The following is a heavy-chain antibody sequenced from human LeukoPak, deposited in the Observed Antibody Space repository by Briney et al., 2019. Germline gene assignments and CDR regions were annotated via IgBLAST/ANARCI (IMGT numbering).Heavy chain of an antibody. CDR1: RFTFSSYA. D-gene: IGHD3-3*01. J-gene: IGHJ3*02. CDR2: ISSSSTYI. V-gene: IGHV3-21*01. Sequence: PGGSLRLSCAASRFTFSSYAMSWVRQAPGKGLEWVSSISSSSTYIYYADSVKGRFTISRDNAKNSLYLQMNSLRAEDTAVYYCTQNVITIFGAEDAFDIWGQGTMVTVSS. CDR3: TQNVITIFGAEDAFDI.